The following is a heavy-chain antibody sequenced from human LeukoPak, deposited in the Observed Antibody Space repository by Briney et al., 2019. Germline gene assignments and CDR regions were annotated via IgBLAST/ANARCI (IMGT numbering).Heavy chain of an antibody. CDR3: AREEKAYYYFDY. J-gene: IGHJ4*02. V-gene: IGHV4-61*01. CDR2: IYYSGST. D-gene: IGHD3-10*01. Sequence: PSETLSLTCAVSGYSISSGYYWGWIRQPPGKGLEWIGYIYYSGSTNYNPSLKSRVTISVDTSKNQFSLKLSSVTAADTAVYYCAREEKAYYYFDYWGQGTLVTVSS. CDR1: GYSISSGYY.